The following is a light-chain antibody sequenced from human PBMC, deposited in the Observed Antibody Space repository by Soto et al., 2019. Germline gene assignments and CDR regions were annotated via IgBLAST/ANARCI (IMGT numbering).Light chain of an antibody. CDR1: SSDVGGYNY. CDR2: EVS. J-gene: IGLJ1*01. V-gene: IGLV2-8*01. CDR3: SSFGRIPYV. Sequence: QSALTQPPSASGSPGQSVTISCTGTSSDVGGYNYVSWYQHHPGKAPKLVIYEVSKRPSGVPDRFSGSKSGNTASLTISGLQAEDEADYYCSSFGRIPYVFGAGTKVTVL.